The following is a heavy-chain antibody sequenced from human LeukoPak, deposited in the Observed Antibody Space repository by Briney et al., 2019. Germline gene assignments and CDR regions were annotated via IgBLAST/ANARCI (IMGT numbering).Heavy chain of an antibody. CDR2: IIPIFGTA. D-gene: IGHD3-10*01. Sequence: ASVKVSCKASGGTFSSHAISWVRQAPGQGLEWMGGIIPIFGTANYAQKFQGRVTITADESTSTAYMELSSLRSEDTAVYYCARDYGSGSYIWFDPWGQGTLVTVSS. CDR1: GGTFSSHA. V-gene: IGHV1-69*13. CDR3: ARDYGSGSYIWFDP. J-gene: IGHJ5*02.